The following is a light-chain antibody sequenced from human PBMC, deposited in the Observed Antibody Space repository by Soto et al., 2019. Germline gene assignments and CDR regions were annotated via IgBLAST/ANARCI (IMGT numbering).Light chain of an antibody. CDR2: DAS. CDR3: QQYDNFPRMYT. V-gene: IGKV1-33*01. Sequence: DIQMTQSPSSLSASVGDRVTITCQASHDISYNLNWYQQKPGKAPKLLIYDASNLETGVPSRFSASGSGTYFSLTINSLQPEDIATYYCQQYDNFPRMYTFGQGTKLEIK. J-gene: IGKJ2*01. CDR1: HDISYN.